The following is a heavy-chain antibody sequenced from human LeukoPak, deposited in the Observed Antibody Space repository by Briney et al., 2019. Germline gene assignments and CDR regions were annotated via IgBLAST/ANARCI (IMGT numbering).Heavy chain of an antibody. V-gene: IGHV3-7*01. CDR1: GFTFSWYW. D-gene: IGHD4-17*01. J-gene: IGHJ4*02. Sequence: GGSLRLSCAASGFTFSWYWMSWVRQAPGKGLEWVGNIKQDGSETYYVDSVEGRFTISRDNAKNSLYLQMNSLRAEDTAVYYCASSVYYGDYVPLYYWGQGTLVTVSS. CDR3: ASSVYYGDYVPLYY. CDR2: IKQDGSET.